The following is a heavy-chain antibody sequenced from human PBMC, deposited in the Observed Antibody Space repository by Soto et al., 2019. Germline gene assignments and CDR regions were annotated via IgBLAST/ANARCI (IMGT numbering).Heavy chain of an antibody. V-gene: IGHV3-48*01. J-gene: IGHJ4*02. D-gene: IGHD2-2*01. CDR2: ISSSSSTI. CDR1: GFTFSSYS. CDR3: ARLRRDCSSTSCYVEPSDY. Sequence: PGGSLRLSCAASGFTFSSYSMNWVRQAPGKGLEWVSYISSSSSTIYYADSVKGRFTISRDNAKNSLYLQMNSLRAEDTAVYYCARLRRDCSSTSCYVEPSDYWGQGTLVTVSS.